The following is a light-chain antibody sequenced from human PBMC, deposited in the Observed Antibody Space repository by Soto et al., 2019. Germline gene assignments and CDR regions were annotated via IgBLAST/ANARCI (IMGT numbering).Light chain of an antibody. CDR3: QQCGSSPLT. CDR1: QSVSSSY. V-gene: IGKV3-20*01. J-gene: IGKJ4*01. CDR2: AVS. Sequence: EIVLTQSPGTLSLSPGERATLSCRASQSVSSSYLAWYQQKPGQAPRLLIYAVSSRATGIPDRFSGSGSGTDFTLTISRLEPEDFAVYYCQQCGSSPLTFGGGTKVEIK.